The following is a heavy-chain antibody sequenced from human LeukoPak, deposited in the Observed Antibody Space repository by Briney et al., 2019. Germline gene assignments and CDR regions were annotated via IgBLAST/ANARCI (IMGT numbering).Heavy chain of an antibody. CDR2: ITGSGGST. J-gene: IGHJ4*02. D-gene: IGHD2-21*01. CDR1: GFTFNGYG. CDR3: AKGGMRGEGGELSVDY. Sequence: GGSLRLSCVASGFTFNGYGVSWVRQAPGKGLEWVSSITGSGGSTYYADSVKGRFTISRDNSKNTLYLQMNSLRAEDTAVYYCAKGGMRGEGGELSVDYWGQGALVTVSS. V-gene: IGHV3-23*01.